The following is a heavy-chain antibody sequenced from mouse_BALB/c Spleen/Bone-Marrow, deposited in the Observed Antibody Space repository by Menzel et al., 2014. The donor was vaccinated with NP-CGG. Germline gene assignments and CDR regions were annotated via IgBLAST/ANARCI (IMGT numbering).Heavy chain of an antibody. CDR1: GYTFTSYW. CDR3: ARSTGLRRGFAY. V-gene: IGHV1-7*01. CDR2: INPSTGYT. Sequence: VRLQQSGAELAKPGASVKMSCKASGYTFTSYWMHWVKQRPGQGLEWIGYINPSTGYTEYNQKFEDKATLTADKSSSTAYMQLSSLTSEDSAVYYCARSTGLRRGFAYWGQGTLVTVSA. J-gene: IGHJ3*01. D-gene: IGHD2-4*01.